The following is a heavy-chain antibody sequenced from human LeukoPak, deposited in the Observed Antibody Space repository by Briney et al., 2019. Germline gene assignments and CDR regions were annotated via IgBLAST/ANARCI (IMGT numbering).Heavy chain of an antibody. CDR3: ARERGGPGLIDY. J-gene: IGHJ4*02. CDR2: IGTAGDT. Sequence: PGGSLRLSCAASGFTFSSYDMHWVRQVIGKGLEWVSAIGTAGDTYYPGSVKGRFTISRENAKNSLYLQMNSLRAGDTAVYYCARERGGPGLIDYWGQGTLVTVSS. D-gene: IGHD3-16*01. V-gene: IGHV3-13*01. CDR1: GFTFSSYD.